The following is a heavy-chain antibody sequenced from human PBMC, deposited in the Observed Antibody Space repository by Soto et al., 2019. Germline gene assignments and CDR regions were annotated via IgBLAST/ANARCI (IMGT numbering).Heavy chain of an antibody. CDR3: ARRLQWLGEYYFDY. CDR2: IIPIFGTA. CDR1: GGTFSSYA. Sequence: GASVKVSCKASGGTFSSYAISWVRQAPGQGLEWMGGIIPIFGTANYAQKFQGRVTITADDSTSTAYMELSSLRSEDTAVYYCARRLQWLGEYYFDYWGQGTLVTVSS. D-gene: IGHD6-19*01. J-gene: IGHJ4*02. V-gene: IGHV1-69*13.